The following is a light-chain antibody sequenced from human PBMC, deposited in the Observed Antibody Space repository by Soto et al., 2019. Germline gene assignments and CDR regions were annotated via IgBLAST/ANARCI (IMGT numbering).Light chain of an antibody. V-gene: IGLV2-14*01. CDR2: DVS. Sequence: QSALTQPASVSGSPGQSITISCTGTSSDVGGYNYASWYQQHPGKAPELMIYDVSNRPSGVSNRFSGSKSGNTASLTISGLQAEDEADYYCSSYTSSSTLVVFGGGTKLTVL. CDR1: SSDVGGYNY. CDR3: SSYTSSSTLVV. J-gene: IGLJ2*01.